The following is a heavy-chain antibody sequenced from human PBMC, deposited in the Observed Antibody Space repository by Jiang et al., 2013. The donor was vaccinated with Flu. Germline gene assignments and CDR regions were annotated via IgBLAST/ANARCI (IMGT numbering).Heavy chain of an antibody. CDR2: IYPGDSDT. J-gene: IGHJ3*02. Sequence: GAEVKKPGESLKISCKGSGYSFTSYWIGWVRQMPGKGLEWMGIIYPGDSDTRYSPSFQGQVTISADKSISTAYLQWSSLKASDTAMYYCARRPTMIVVVSPDTNNAFDIWGQGTMVTVSS. CDR1: GYSFTSYW. CDR3: ARRPTMIVVVSPDTNNAFDI. D-gene: IGHD3-22*01. V-gene: IGHV5-51*03.